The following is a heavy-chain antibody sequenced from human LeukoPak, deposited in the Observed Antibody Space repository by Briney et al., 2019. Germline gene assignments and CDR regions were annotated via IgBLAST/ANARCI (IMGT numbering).Heavy chain of an antibody. CDR2: INPHSGGT. D-gene: IGHD6-19*01. V-gene: IGHV1-2*02. CDR3: ADRSVAGTGAFDI. Sequence: ASVKVSCKASGYTFTGYYIHWVRQAPGQGLEWMGWINPHSGGTNYAQKLQGRVTMTTDTSTSTAYMELRSLRSDDTAVYYCADRSVAGTGAFDIWGQGTMVTVSS. CDR1: GYTFTGYY. J-gene: IGHJ3*02.